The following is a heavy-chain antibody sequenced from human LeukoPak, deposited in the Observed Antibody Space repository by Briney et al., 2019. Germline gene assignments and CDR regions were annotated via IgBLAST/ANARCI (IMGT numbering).Heavy chain of an antibody. Sequence: SETLSLTCTVSSGSISSYYWSWIRQPPGKGLEWIGYIYYSGSTNYNPSLKSRVTISVDTSKNQFSLKLSSVTAADTAVYYCARVRLPSVAGTIDPWGQGTLVTVSP. CDR1: SGSISSYY. J-gene: IGHJ5*02. D-gene: IGHD6-19*01. CDR2: IYYSGST. V-gene: IGHV4-59*01. CDR3: ARVRLPSVAGTIDP.